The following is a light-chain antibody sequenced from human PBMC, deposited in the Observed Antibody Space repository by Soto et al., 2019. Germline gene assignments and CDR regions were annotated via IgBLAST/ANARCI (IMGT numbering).Light chain of an antibody. J-gene: IGLJ2*01. V-gene: IGLV2-14*03. CDR1: SSDVGGYNY. CDR3: SSQPVSGTLV. CDR2: DVS. Sequence: QSVLTQPASVSGSPGQSITISCTGTSSDVGGYNYVSWYQQHPGKAPKLMIYDVSNRPSGVSNRFSGSKSGNTASLTISGFQCGIEAINSCSSQPVSGTLVFAEGTKL.